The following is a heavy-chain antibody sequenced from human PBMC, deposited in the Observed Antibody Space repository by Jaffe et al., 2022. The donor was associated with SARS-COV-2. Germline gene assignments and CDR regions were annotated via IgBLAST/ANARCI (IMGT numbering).Heavy chain of an antibody. Sequence: QVQLQESGPGLVKPSGTLSLTCAVSGGSISSSNWWSWVRQPPGKGLEWIGEIYHSGSTNYNPSLKSRVTISVDKSKNQFSLKLSSVTAADTAVYYCARDKRSLYNWNYGGYYYGMDVWGQGTTVTVSS. J-gene: IGHJ6*02. D-gene: IGHD1-7*01. CDR3: ARDKRSLYNWNYGGYYYGMDV. CDR2: IYHSGST. V-gene: IGHV4-4*02. CDR1: GGSISSSNW.